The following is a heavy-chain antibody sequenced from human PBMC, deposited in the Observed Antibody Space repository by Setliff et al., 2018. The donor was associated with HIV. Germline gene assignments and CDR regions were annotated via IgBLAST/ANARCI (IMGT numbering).Heavy chain of an antibody. CDR2: IYYDGST. J-gene: IGHJ2*01. CDR1: GGSISLHY. CDR3: ARDVGLCGVDCWPYFYFDL. V-gene: IGHV4-59*11. Sequence: LSETLSLTCTISGGSISLHYWSWIRQPPGKGLEWIGTIYYDGSTIYDPSLRSRVTMSVDTSKNQFSLKLSSMTAADTAVYYCARDVGLCGVDCWPYFYFDLWGRGNLVTVSS. D-gene: IGHD2-21*02.